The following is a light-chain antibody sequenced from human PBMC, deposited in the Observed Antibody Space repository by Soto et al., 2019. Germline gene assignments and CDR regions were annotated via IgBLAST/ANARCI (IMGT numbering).Light chain of an antibody. CDR1: QSISTW. J-gene: IGKJ3*01. CDR2: KAS. CDR3: QQYDNYPFT. V-gene: IGKV1-5*03. Sequence: DIQMTQSPSTLSAFIGDRVTITCRASQSISTWLAWYQQKPGKAPKLLMFKASTLESGVPSRFSGSGSGTEFTLTISSLQPDDFATYYCQQYDNYPFTFGPGTKVDIK.